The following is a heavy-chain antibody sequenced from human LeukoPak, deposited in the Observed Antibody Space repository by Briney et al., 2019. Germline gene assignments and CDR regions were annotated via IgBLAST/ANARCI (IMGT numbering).Heavy chain of an antibody. J-gene: IGHJ4*02. Sequence: GGSLRLSCAASGFTFSGDSMNWGRQAPGKGLEWVSSISSSSSYIYYADSVKGRFTISRDNAKNSLYLQMNSLRAEDTAVYYCAEAKGDSSSGVDYWGQGTLVTVSS. V-gene: IGHV3-21*01. D-gene: IGHD6-13*01. CDR2: ISSSSSYI. CDR3: AEAKGDSSSGVDY. CDR1: GFTFSGDS.